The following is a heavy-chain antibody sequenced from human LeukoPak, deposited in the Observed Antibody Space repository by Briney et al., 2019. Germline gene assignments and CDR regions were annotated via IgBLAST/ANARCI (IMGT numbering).Heavy chain of an antibody. CDR1: GYTFSSYG. CDR3: ARDNGHKSVDY. V-gene: IGHV1-18*01. CDR2: ISGYSAPT. Sequence: ASVKVSCKTFGYTFSSYGISWLRQAPGQGLEWMGWISGYSAPTNYAQRFQGRVTITKDTSASTLYLELRSLRSDDTAVYYCARDNGHKSVDYWGQGTLVTVSS. J-gene: IGHJ4*02. D-gene: IGHD2-21*01.